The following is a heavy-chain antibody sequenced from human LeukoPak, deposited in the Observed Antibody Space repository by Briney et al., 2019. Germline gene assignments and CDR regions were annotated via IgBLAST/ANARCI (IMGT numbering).Heavy chain of an antibody. Sequence: ASVKVSCKASGYTFTSYGISWVRQAPGQGLEWMGWISAYNGNTNYAQKFQGRVTMTRDTSTSTVYMELSSLRSEDTAVYYCAAIFSSIIGWFDPWGQGTLVTVSS. V-gene: IGHV1-18*01. CDR2: ISAYNGNT. D-gene: IGHD3-10*01. J-gene: IGHJ5*02. CDR1: GYTFTSYG. CDR3: AAIFSSIIGWFDP.